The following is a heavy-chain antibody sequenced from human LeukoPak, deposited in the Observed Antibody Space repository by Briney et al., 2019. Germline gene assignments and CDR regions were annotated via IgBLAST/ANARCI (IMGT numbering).Heavy chain of an antibody. J-gene: IGHJ4*02. V-gene: IGHV3-30-3*02. CDR3: AKQTARTVTTPLDY. CDR1: GFTFSSYA. Sequence: PGGSLRLSCAASGFTFSSYATHWVRQAPGKGLEWVAVISYDGSNKYYADSVKGRFTISRDNSKNTLYLQMNSLRAEDTAVYYCAKQTARTVTTPLDYWGQGTLVTVSS. D-gene: IGHD4-17*01. CDR2: ISYDGSNK.